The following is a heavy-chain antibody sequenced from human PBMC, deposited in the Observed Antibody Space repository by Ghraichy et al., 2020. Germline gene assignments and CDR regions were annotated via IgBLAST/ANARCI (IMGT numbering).Heavy chain of an antibody. CDR3: AREPTRSSGYYPFDP. V-gene: IGHV4-38-2*02. D-gene: IGHD3-22*01. Sequence: SETLSLTCAVSGYSISSGYYWGWIRQPPGKGLEWIGSIYHSGSTYYNPSLKSRVTISVDTSKNQFSLKLSSVTAADTAVYYCAREPTRSSGYYPFDPWGQGTLVTVSS. CDR1: GYSISSGYY. CDR2: IYHSGST. J-gene: IGHJ5*02.